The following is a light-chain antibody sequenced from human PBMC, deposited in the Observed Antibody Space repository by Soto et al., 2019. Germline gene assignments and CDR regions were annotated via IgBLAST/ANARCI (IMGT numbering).Light chain of an antibody. J-gene: IGLJ1*01. Sequence: QSALTQPASVSGSPGQSITISCTGTSGDVGCYNRVSWYQQHPGKAPKLIIYEVTDRPSGVSNRFSGYKSGNRASLTTSGLQAEDEAEYCSIPYPIITSRACVFGTGTKLTVL. CDR1: SGDVGCYNR. CDR2: EVT. V-gene: IGLV2-14*01. CDR3: IPYPIITSRACV.